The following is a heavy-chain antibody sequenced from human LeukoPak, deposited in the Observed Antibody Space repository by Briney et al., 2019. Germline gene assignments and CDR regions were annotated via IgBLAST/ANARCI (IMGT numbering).Heavy chain of an antibody. Sequence: GASVKVSCKASGYTFTSYYMHRVRQAPGQGLEWMGIINPSGGSTSYAQKFQGRVTMTRDMSTSTVYMELSSLRSEDTAVYYCVGGFNAFDIWGQGTMVTVSS. J-gene: IGHJ3*02. D-gene: IGHD3-16*01. V-gene: IGHV1-46*01. CDR3: VGGFNAFDI. CDR2: INPSGGST. CDR1: GYTFTSYY.